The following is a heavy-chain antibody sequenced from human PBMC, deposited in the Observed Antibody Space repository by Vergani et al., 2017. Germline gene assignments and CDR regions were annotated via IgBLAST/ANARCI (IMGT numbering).Heavy chain of an antibody. CDR2: IYTSGST. CDR1: GGSISIGSYY. D-gene: IGHD5-18*01. Sequence: QVQLQESGPGLVKPSQTLSLTCTVSGGSISIGSYYWSWIRQPAGKGLEWIGRIYTSGSTNYNPSLKSRVTISVDTSKNQFSLKLTSVTAADTAVYYCARQFWGGGGYRFDHWGQGTLVTVSS. J-gene: IGHJ4*02. V-gene: IGHV4-61*02. CDR3: ARQFWGGGGYRFDH.